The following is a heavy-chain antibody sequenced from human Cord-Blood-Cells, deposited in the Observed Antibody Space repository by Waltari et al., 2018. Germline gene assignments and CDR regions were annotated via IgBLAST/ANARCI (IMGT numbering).Heavy chain of an antibody. J-gene: IGHJ4*02. D-gene: IGHD3-10*01. CDR2: INPNSGGT. CDR3: ARGPYGHHDY. Sequence: QVQLVQSGAEVKKPGASVKVSCKASGYTFTGYYMHWVRQAPGQGLEGMGWINPNSGGTNDAQKFQGRVTMTRETSISTAYMELSRLRSDDTAVYYCARGPYGHHDYWGQGTLVTVSS. V-gene: IGHV1-2*02. CDR1: GYTFTGYY.